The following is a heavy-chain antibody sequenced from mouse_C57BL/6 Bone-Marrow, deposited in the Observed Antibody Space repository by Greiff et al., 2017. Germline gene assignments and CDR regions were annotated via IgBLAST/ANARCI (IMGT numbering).Heavy chain of an antibody. CDR1: GYTFTDYY. CDR2: IYPGSGNT. CDR3: ARDYYGSYAMDY. Sequence: VKLMESGAELVRPGASVKLSCKASGYTFTDYYINWVKQRPGQGLEWIARIYPGSGNTYYNEKFKGKATLTAEKSSSTAYMQLSSLTSEDSAVYFCARDYYGSYAMDYWGQGTSVTVSS. V-gene: IGHV1-76*01. J-gene: IGHJ4*01. D-gene: IGHD1-1*01.